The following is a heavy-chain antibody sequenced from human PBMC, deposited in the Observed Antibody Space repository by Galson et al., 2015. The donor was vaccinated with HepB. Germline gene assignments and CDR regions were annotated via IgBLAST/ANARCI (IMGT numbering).Heavy chain of an antibody. D-gene: IGHD2-15*01. J-gene: IGHJ4*02. CDR2: ISSSGSTI. CDR1: GFTFSSYE. V-gene: IGHV3-48*03. Sequence: SLRLSCAASGFTFSSYEMNWVRQAPGKGLEWVSYISSSGSTIYYADSVKGRFTISRDNAKNSLYLQMNSLRAEDTAVYYCARDNKPVGSFDYWGQGTLVTVSS. CDR3: ARDNKPVGSFDY.